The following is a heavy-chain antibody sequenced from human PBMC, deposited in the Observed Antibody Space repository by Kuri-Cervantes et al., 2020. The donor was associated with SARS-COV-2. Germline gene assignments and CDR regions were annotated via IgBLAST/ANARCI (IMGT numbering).Heavy chain of an antibody. CDR2: IYYSEST. CDR3: ARGRWGTGWTLGNYYYGLDV. J-gene: IGHJ6*02. D-gene: IGHD3-16*01. V-gene: IGHV4-61*01. CDR1: GGSAISGRYY. Sequence: LRLSFTVSGGSAISGRYYWSLIRQPPGKGLEWIGYIYYSESTNYNPSLKSRVTISVDTSKNQFSLKLNSLTAADTAVYYRARGRWGTGWTLGNYYYGLDVWGQGTTVTVSS.